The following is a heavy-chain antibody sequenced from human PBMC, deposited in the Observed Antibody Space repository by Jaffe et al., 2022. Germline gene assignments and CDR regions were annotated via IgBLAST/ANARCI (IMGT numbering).Heavy chain of an antibody. CDR3: ARAAHYDILTGYYGSGHYFDY. Sequence: QVQLVQSGAEVKKPGSSVKVSCKASGGTFSSYAISWVRQAPGQGLEWMGGIIPIFGTANYAQKFQGRVTITADESTSTAYMELSSLRSEDTAVYYCARAAHYDILTGYYGSGHYFDYWGQGTLVTVSS. D-gene: IGHD3-9*01. J-gene: IGHJ4*02. V-gene: IGHV1-69*01. CDR1: GGTFSSYA. CDR2: IIPIFGTA.